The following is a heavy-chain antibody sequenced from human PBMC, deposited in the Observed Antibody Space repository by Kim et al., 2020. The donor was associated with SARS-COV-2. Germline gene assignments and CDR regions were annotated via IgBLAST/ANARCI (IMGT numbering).Heavy chain of an antibody. D-gene: IGHD6-6*01. CDR2: INTNTGNP. CDR3: ARGGIAARHRRGWYFDL. CDR1: GYTFTSYA. Sequence: ASVKVSCKASGYTFTSYAMNWVRQAPGQGLEWMGWINTNTGNPTYAQGFTGRFVFSLDTSVSTAYLQISSLKAEDTAVYYCARGGIAARHRRGWYFDLWGRGTLVTVSS. J-gene: IGHJ2*01. V-gene: IGHV7-4-1*02.